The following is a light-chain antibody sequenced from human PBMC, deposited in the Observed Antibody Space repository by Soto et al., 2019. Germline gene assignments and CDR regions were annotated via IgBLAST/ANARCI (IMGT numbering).Light chain of an antibody. Sequence: EIVFTQSPGTLSLSPGDRATLSCRASQRISSIYFAWYQQKPGQAPRLLIYGTSIRATGITDRFSGSGSGTDFTLTISRXEPEDFAVYYCQQCGSSPPSFGGGTKVDIK. V-gene: IGKV3-20*01. CDR2: GTS. J-gene: IGKJ4*01. CDR3: QQCGSSPPS. CDR1: QRISSIY.